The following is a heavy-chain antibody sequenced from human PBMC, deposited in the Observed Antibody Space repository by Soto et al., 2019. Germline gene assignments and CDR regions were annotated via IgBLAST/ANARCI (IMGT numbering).Heavy chain of an antibody. J-gene: IGHJ6*02. V-gene: IGHV1-18*01. CDR2: ISAYNGNT. D-gene: IGHD2-15*01. CDR3: ARDIVVVVAATPHYYYGMDV. CDR1: GYTFASDG. Sequence: QVQLVQSGAEVKKPGASVKVSCKASGYTFASDGISWVRQAPGQGLEWMGWISAYNGNTNYAQKLQGRVTMTTDTSTSTAYMELRSLRSDDTAVYYCARDIVVVVAATPHYYYGMDVWGQVTTVTVSS.